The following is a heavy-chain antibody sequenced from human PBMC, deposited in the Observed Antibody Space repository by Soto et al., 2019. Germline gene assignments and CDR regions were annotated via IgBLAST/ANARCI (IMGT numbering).Heavy chain of an antibody. J-gene: IGHJ1*01. D-gene: IGHD3-9*01. CDR1: GYDFFKYN. CDR3: TIADSAVVILPDGRPLFDL. Sequence: QVQLVQSGAEVKKPGASEKVSCKTSGYDFFKYNMHWVRQAPGQGLECMCVINPNGGYTRHAQKFHGRVIMTRDTSSNILYMELSGLTSAATAMYDCTIADSAVVILPDGRPLFDLGVQGALVTVS. CDR2: INPNGGYT. V-gene: IGHV1-46*01.